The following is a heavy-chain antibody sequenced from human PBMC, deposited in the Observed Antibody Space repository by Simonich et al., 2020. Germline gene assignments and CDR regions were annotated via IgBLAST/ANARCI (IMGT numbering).Heavy chain of an antibody. D-gene: IGHD2-15*01. J-gene: IGHJ4*02. CDR1: GYTFTSYG. Sequence: QVQLVQSGAEVKKPGASVKVSCKASGYTFTSYGISWVRQAPGKGLEWMGRISAYNGNTNYAQKLQGRVTMTTDTTTSTAYRELRSLRSDDTAVYYCARASRGTWWYYYFDYWGQGTLVTVSS. CDR2: ISAYNGNT. CDR3: ARASRGTWWYYYFDY. V-gene: IGHV1-18*01.